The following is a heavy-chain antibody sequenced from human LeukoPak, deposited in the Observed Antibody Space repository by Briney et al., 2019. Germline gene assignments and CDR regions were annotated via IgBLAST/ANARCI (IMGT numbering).Heavy chain of an antibody. Sequence: PGGSLRLSCAVSGFTFSSYAMIWVRQAPGRGLEWVSVITGSGGSTYYADSVKSRLTISRDNSKNTLYLQMNSLRAEDTAVYYCAKPTVTTGFDAFNIWGQGTMVTVSS. CDR2: ITGSGGST. V-gene: IGHV3-23*01. CDR3: AKPTVTTGFDAFNI. J-gene: IGHJ3*02. D-gene: IGHD4-17*01. CDR1: GFTFSSYA.